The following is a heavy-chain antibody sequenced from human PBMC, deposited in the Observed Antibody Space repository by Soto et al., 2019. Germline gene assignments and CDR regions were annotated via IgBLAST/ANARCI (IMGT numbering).Heavy chain of an antibody. D-gene: IGHD4-17*01. V-gene: IGHV4-31*03. CDR1: GGSISSGGYY. Sequence: QVQLQESGPGLVKPSQTLSLTCTVSGGSISSGGYYWSWLRQHPGKGLEWIGYIYYSGSTYYNPSLKSRVTISVDTSKNQFSLKLSSVTAADTAVYYCARASGPSSYGENDYWGQGTLVTVSS. CDR3: ARASGPSSYGENDY. J-gene: IGHJ4*02. CDR2: IYYSGST.